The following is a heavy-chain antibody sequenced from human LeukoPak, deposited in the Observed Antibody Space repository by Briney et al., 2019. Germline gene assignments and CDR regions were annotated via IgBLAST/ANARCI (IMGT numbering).Heavy chain of an antibody. CDR1: GFTFSSYS. J-gene: IGHJ4*02. CDR3: ARVAKERVGGVYYFDY. CDR2: ISSSSRYI. V-gene: IGHV3-21*01. Sequence: SGGSLRLSCAASGFTFSSYSMNWVRQAPGKGLEWVSSISSSSRYIYYADSVKGRFTISRDNAKNSLYLQMNSLRAEDTAVYYCARVAKERVGGVYYFDYWGQGTLVTVSS. D-gene: IGHD1-1*01.